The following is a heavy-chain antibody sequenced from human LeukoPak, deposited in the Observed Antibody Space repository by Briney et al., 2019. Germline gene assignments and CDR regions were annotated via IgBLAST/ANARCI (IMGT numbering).Heavy chain of an antibody. V-gene: IGHV4-34*01. Sequence: PSETLSLTCAVYGGSFSGYYWNWIRQPPGKGLEWIGEINDSGNTNYNPSLKSRVTLSVDTTKNQFSLKLSSVTAADSAIYYCARGLGDSGHDFLVYWGQGSLVTASA. J-gene: IGHJ4*02. CDR1: GGSFSGYY. D-gene: IGHD5-12*01. CDR2: INDSGNT. CDR3: ARGLGDSGHDFLVY.